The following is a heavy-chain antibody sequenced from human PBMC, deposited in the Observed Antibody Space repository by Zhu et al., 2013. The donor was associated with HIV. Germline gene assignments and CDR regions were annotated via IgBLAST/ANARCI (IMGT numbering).Heavy chain of an antibody. CDR1: GYTFTNYD. CDR3: ARGRRGIAARPSYYYYMDV. CDR2: MNPNSGNT. V-gene: IGHV1-8*03. J-gene: IGHJ6*03. Sequence: QVQLVQSGAEVKKPGASVKVSCKASGYTFTNYDINWVRQATGQGLEWMGWMNPNSGNTGYAQKFQGRVTTTRNTSISTAYMELSSLRSEDTAVYYCARGRRGIAARPSYYYYMDVWGKGTTVTVSS. D-gene: IGHD6-6*01.